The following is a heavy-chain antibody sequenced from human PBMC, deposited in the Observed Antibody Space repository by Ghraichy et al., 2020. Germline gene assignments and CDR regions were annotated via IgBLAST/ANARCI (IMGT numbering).Heavy chain of an antibody. CDR1: GFTFSSYW. D-gene: IGHD6-13*01. Sequence: LTCAASGFTFSSYWMHWVRQAPGKGLVWVSRINSDGSSTSYADSVKGRFTISRDNAKNTLYLQMNSLRAEDTAVYYCARSSSPSAFDIWGQGTMVTVSS. CDR3: ARSSSPSAFDI. V-gene: IGHV3-74*01. J-gene: IGHJ3*02. CDR2: INSDGSST.